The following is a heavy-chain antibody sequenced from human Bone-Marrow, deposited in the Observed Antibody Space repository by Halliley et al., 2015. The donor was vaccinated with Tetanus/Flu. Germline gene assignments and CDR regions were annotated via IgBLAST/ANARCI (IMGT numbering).Heavy chain of an antibody. CDR1: RSSINSCCHY. CDR3: AGFQWGFYLSCDNCSVY. Sequence: TLSLTCTVTFSRSSINSCCHYWNWIRQPPGKGLQWIGHIYYSGSTYYNPTLKSRVTMSVDTSKNQLSLKLTSVTAADSAVYSCAGFQWGFYLSCDNCSVYWGSGILVAVSS. V-gene: IGHV4-31*03. CDR2: IYYSGST. D-gene: IGHD1-26*01. J-gene: IGHJ4*02.